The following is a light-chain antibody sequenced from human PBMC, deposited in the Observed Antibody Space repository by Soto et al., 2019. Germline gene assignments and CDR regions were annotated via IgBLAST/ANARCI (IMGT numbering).Light chain of an antibody. CDR3: SSYAGSSNYV. Sequence: QSALTQPPSASGSPGQSVTISCTGTSSDVGAHNFVSWHQQHPGKAPKLMIYEVSKRPSGVPDRFSGSKSGNTASLTVSGLQAEDEADYYCSSYAGSSNYVFGPGTKLTVL. V-gene: IGLV2-8*01. CDR1: SSDVGAHNF. CDR2: EVS. J-gene: IGLJ1*01.